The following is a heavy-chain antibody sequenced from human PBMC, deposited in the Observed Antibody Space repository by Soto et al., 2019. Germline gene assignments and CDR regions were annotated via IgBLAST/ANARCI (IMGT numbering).Heavy chain of an antibody. CDR1: GYTFTSYY. J-gene: IGHJ4*02. CDR2: INPSGGST. V-gene: IGHV1-46*01. D-gene: IGHD4-17*01. Sequence: QVQLVQSGAEVKKPGASVKVSCKASGYTFTSYYMHWVRQAPGQGLEWMGIINPSGGSTSYAQKFQGRVTMTTDTSTSTAYMELRSLRSDDTAVYYCARDGESGYGVLYWGQGTLVTVSS. CDR3: ARDGESGYGVLY.